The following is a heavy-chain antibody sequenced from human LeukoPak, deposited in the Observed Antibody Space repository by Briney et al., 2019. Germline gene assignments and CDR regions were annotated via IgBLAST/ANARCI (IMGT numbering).Heavy chain of an antibody. Sequence: GGSLRLSCAASGFTVSSNYMSWVRQAPGKGLEGVSVIYSGGSTYYADSVKGRFTISRDNSKNTLYLQMNLLRAEDTAVYYCARATYYYDSSGYYVFYFDNWGQGTLVTVSS. CDR1: GFTVSSNY. CDR2: IYSGGST. J-gene: IGHJ4*02. CDR3: ARATYYYDSSGYYVFYFDN. D-gene: IGHD3-22*01. V-gene: IGHV3-53*01.